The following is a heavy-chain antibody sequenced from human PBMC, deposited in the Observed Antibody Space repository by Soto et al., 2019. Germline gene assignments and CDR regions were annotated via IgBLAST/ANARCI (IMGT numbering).Heavy chain of an antibody. V-gene: IGHV4-59*01. CDR3: ARGVVPAAIDYYYYMDV. J-gene: IGHJ6*03. CDR1: GGSISSYY. CDR2: IYYSGST. D-gene: IGHD2-2*01. Sequence: SETLSLTCTVSGGSISSYYWSWIRQPPGKGLEWIGYIYYSGSTNYNPSLKSRVTISVDTSKNQFSLKLSSVTAADTAVYYCARGVVPAAIDYYYYMDVWGKGTTVTVSS.